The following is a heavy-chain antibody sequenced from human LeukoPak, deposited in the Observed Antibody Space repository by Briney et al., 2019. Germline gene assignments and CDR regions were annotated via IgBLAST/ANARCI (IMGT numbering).Heavy chain of an antibody. CDR2: IKSKTDGGTT. V-gene: IGHV3-15*01. CDR1: GFTFSLYD. D-gene: IGHD2-2*02. Sequence: GGSLRLSCAASGFTFSLYDMSWVRQAPGKGLEWVGRIKSKTDGGTTDYAAPVKGRFTISRDDSKNTLYLQMNSLKTEDTAVYYCTTYCSSTSCYTALWSDPWGQGTLVTVSS. J-gene: IGHJ5*02. CDR3: TTYCSSTSCYTALWSDP.